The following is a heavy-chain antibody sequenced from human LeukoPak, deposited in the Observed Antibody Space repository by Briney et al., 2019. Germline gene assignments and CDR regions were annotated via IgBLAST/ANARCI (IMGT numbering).Heavy chain of an antibody. V-gene: IGHV1-2*02. CDR2: INPNSGGT. J-gene: IGHJ4*02. Sequence: ASVKVSCKTSGYTFTAYYIHWVRQAPGQGLEWMGWINPNSGGTNYAQKFQGRVTMTRDTSISTAYMEVSRPTSDDTAVYYCARDSLESSGWYSDYFDYWGQGTLVTVSS. D-gene: IGHD6-19*01. CDR3: ARDSLESSGWYSDYFDY. CDR1: GYTFTAYY.